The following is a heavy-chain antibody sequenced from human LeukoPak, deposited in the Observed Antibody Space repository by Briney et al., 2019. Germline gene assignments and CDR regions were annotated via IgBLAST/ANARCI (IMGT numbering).Heavy chain of an antibody. J-gene: IGHJ4*02. V-gene: IGHV3-48*02. D-gene: IGHD3-9*01. Sequence: GGSLRLSCAASGFTVSGNYMTWVRQAPGKGLEWIAYINHNAEMIFYPDFVKGRFTISRDNAKNSLYLQMNALRYEDTAIYYCARDHDWAFDLWGQGTLVTVSS. CDR2: INHNAEMI. CDR1: GFTVSGNY. CDR3: ARDHDWAFDL.